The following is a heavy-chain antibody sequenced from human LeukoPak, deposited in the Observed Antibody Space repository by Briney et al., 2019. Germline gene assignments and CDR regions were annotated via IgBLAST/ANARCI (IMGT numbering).Heavy chain of an antibody. Sequence: ASVKVSCKASGYTFTGYYMHWVRQAPGQGLEWMGRINPNSGGTNYAQEFQGRVTMTRDTSISTAYMELSRLRSDDTAVYYCASGSGRFLRFDPWGQGTLVTVSS. CDR2: INPNSGGT. J-gene: IGHJ5*02. CDR3: ASGSGRFLRFDP. V-gene: IGHV1-2*06. D-gene: IGHD3-3*01. CDR1: GYTFTGYY.